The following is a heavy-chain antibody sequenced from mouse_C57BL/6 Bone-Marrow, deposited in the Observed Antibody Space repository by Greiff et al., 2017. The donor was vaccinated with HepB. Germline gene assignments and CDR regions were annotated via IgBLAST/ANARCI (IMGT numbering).Heavy chain of an antibody. Sequence: EVKVVESGGGLVQPGGSLSLSCAASGFTFTDYYMSWVRQPPGKALEWLGFIRNKANGYTTEYSASVKGRFTISRDNSQSILYLQMNALRAEDSATYYCARGGYLYYFDYWGQGTTLTVSS. V-gene: IGHV7-3*01. CDR1: GFTFTDYY. CDR3: ARGGYLYYFDY. CDR2: IRNKANGYTT. J-gene: IGHJ2*01.